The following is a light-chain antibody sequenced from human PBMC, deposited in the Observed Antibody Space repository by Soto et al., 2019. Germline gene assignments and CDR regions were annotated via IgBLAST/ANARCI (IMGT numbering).Light chain of an antibody. V-gene: IGKV3-20*01. CDR3: QQYGSSPHT. Sequence: EIVLTQSPGTLSLSAGERATLSCRASQSVGSSYLAWYQQKPGQAPRLLIFGASSRATGIPDTFSGSGSGTDFTLTISRLEPEDFAVYYCQQYGSSPHTFGGGTKVEIE. J-gene: IGKJ4*01. CDR1: QSVGSSY. CDR2: GAS.